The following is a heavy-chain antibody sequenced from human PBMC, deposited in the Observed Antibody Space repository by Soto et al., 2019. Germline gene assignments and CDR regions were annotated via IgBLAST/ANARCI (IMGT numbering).Heavy chain of an antibody. J-gene: IGHJ6*03. Sequence: GGSLSLSCAASGFTFSDYYMSWIRQAPGKGLEWVSYISSSGSTIYYADSVKGRFTISRDNAKNSLYLQMNSLRAEDTAVYYCASQTGTPLGDYYYYMDVWGKGTTVTVSS. CDR1: GFTFSDYY. V-gene: IGHV3-11*01. CDR2: ISSSGSTI. D-gene: IGHD1-1*01. CDR3: ASQTGTPLGDYYYYMDV.